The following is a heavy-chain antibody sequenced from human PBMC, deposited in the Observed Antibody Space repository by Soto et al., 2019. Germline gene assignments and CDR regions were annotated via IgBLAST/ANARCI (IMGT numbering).Heavy chain of an antibody. CDR2: IKQDGNEK. Sequence: EVQLVESGGGLVQPGGSLRLSCAVSGFTFSDYWMSWVRQAPGKGLEWVANIKQDGNEKYYVDPVKGRFTISRDNAKNSLYLQMNSLRAEDTAVYYCARGLGSSGWYSRWDAFDSWGQGTMVTVSS. CDR3: ARGLGSSGWYSRWDAFDS. V-gene: IGHV3-7*01. D-gene: IGHD6-19*01. CDR1: GFTFSDYW. J-gene: IGHJ3*02.